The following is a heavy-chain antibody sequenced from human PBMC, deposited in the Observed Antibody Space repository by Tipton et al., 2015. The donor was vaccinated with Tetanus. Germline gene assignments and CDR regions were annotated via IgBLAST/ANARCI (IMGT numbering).Heavy chain of an antibody. Sequence: TLSLTCTVSGDSVSGYYWSWIRQPPGKGLEWIGYVYYTGSTNHNPSLKSRVTISMDRPKNQISLQLTSVTAADTAVYFCAGVTAHRTDVYFGHWGQGSLVNVSA. CDR1: GDSVSGYY. V-gene: IGHV4-59*02. D-gene: IGHD6-13*01. CDR2: VYYTGST. J-gene: IGHJ4*03. CDR3: AGVTAHRTDVYFGH.